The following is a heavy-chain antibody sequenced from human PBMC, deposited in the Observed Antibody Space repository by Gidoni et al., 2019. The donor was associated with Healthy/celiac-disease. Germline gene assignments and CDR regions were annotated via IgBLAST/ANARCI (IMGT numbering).Heavy chain of an antibody. CDR1: GFTFSSYS. V-gene: IGHV3-21*01. J-gene: IGHJ6*02. Sequence: EVQLVESGGGLVKPGGSLRLSCAASGFTFSSYSMDWVRQAPGKGLEWVSSISSSRSYIYYADSVKGRFTISRDNAKNALYLQRNSLRAEDTAVYYCARDRGTGPMDVWGQGTTVTVSS. CDR2: ISSSRSYI. D-gene: IGHD3-9*01. CDR3: ARDRGTGPMDV.